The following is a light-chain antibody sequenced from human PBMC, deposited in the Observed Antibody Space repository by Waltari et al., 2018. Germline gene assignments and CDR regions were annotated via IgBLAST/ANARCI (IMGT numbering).Light chain of an antibody. Sequence: LVLTQSHSASASLGASVTLTCTLSSGYSSNVIAWIQQQPGKGPRYLMKVNSDGSHRKGDDIPDRFSASNSGTECYLTISSLQSEDEADSYCQTGGHGTWVFGGGTKLTVL. CDR3: QTGGHGTWV. V-gene: IGLV4-69*01. J-gene: IGLJ3*02. CDR2: VNSDGSH. CDR1: SGYSSNV.